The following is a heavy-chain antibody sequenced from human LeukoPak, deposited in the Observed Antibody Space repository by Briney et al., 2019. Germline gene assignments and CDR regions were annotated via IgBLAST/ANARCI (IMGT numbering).Heavy chain of an antibody. CDR2: INPNSGGT. V-gene: IGHV1-2*02. CDR3: ARAGTYGDYTSYYYYYMDV. CDR1: GYTFTGYY. D-gene: IGHD4-17*01. J-gene: IGHJ6*03. Sequence: ASVKVSCTASGYTFTGYYMHWVRQAPGQGLEWMGWINPNSGGTNYAQKFLGRVTMTRDTSISTAYMELSRLRSDDTAVYYCARAGTYGDYTSYYYYYMDVWGKGTTVTISS.